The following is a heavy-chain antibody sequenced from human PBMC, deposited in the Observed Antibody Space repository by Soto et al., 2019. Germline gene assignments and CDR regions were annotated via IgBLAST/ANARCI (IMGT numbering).Heavy chain of an antibody. V-gene: IGHV4-30-4*01. CDR2: ITNSGNT. Sequence: KPSETLSLTCTVSRGSISSGDHSWSWIRQPPGKGLECIGYITNSGNTHSISSLRSRLSMSVDTSKNQFSLKVTSVTAADTAVYYCARLSWFGELVIDSWGHGTLVTVSS. CDR3: ARLSWFGELVIDS. D-gene: IGHD3-10*01. J-gene: IGHJ5*01. CDR1: RGSISSGDHS.